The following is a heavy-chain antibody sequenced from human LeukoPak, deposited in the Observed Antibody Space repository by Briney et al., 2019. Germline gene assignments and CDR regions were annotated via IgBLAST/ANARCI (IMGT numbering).Heavy chain of an antibody. D-gene: IGHD6-13*01. J-gene: IGHJ4*02. V-gene: IGHV3-66*01. CDR1: GFIVSSNY. CDR2: IYRGGST. CDR3: ARDSRALYSSSWYLDY. Sequence: GGSLRLSCAASGFIVSSNYMSWVRQAPGKGLEWVSVIYRGGSTYYADSVKGRFTISRDNSKNTLYLQMNSLRAEDTAVYYCARDSRALYSSSWYLDYWGQGTLVTVSS.